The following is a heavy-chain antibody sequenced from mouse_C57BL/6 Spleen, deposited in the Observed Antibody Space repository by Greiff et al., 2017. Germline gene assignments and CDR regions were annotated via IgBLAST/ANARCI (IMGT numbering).Heavy chain of an antibody. D-gene: IGHD2-3*01. CDR3: ARHHDGYYRSFAY. CDR1: GFTFSSYG. J-gene: IGHJ3*01. CDR2: ISSGGGYT. V-gene: IGHV5-6*01. Sequence: EVLLVESGGDLVKPGGSLKLSCAASGFTFSSYGMSWVRQTPDKRLEWVATISSGGGYTCYPDSVKGRFTITRDNAKNTPYLELSSLKSEDTAMYYCARHHDGYYRSFAYWGQGTLVTVSA.